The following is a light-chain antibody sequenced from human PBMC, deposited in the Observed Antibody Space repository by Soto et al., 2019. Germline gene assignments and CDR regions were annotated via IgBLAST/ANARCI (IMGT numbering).Light chain of an antibody. CDR1: QSVSSY. Sequence: EIVLTQSPATLPLSPGERATLSFRASQSVSSYLAWYQQKPGQAPRILIYDASNRATGIPARSSSSGSGTDFTLTISSLEPEDFAVYYCQQRSNWTFGQGTKVQIK. J-gene: IGKJ1*01. V-gene: IGKV3-11*01. CDR3: QQRSNWT. CDR2: DAS.